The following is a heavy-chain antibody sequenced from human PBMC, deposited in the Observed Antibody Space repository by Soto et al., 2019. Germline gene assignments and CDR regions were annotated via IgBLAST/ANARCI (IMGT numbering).Heavy chain of an antibody. D-gene: IGHD5-18*01. V-gene: IGHV1-69*06. CDR3: ASSTWIPLTPYYGMHL. CDR1: GGTFSSSA. CDR2: TIPIFGTE. Sequence: EASEKVTCTASGGTFSSSAISLVRQATGQGLEWMGGTIPIFGTENYAQHFQGRVTITADKPTSTAYIELSSLRSEDTAVYDCASSTWIPLTPYYGMHLWAKGTKVTVPQ. J-gene: IGHJ6*04.